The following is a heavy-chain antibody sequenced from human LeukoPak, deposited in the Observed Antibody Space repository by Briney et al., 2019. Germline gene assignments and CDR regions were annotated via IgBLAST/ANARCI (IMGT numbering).Heavy chain of an antibody. Sequence: PSETLSLTCTVSAGSISSYYWSWIRQPPGKGLEWIGYIYYSGSTNYNPSLKSRVTMSVDTSKKQFSLKPSSVTAADTAVYYCARIRGYCSSTSCYPYYYGMDVWGHGTTVTVSS. CDR1: AGSISSYY. CDR3: ARIRGYCSSTSCYPYYYGMDV. CDR2: IYYSGST. D-gene: IGHD2-2*01. V-gene: IGHV4-59*01. J-gene: IGHJ6*02.